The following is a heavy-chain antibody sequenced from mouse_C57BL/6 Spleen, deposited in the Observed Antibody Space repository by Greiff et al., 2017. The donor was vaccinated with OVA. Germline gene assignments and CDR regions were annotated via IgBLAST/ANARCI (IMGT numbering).Heavy chain of an antibody. V-gene: IGHV1-54*01. CDR1: GYAFTNYL. J-gene: IGHJ1*03. CDR2: INPGSGGT. Sequence: QVQLQQPGAELVRPGTSVKVSCKASGYAFTNYLIEWVKQRPGQGLEWIGVINPGSGGTNYNEKFKGKATLTADKSSSTAYMQLSSLTSEDSAVYFCARGKLITTGGYFDVWGTGTTVTVSS. CDR3: ARGKLITTGGYFDV. D-gene: IGHD1-1*01.